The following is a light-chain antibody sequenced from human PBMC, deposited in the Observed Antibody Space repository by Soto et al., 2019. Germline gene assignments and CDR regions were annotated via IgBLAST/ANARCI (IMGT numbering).Light chain of an antibody. J-gene: IGKJ5*01. CDR2: DAS. V-gene: IGKV3-11*01. CDR1: QSVSSY. Sequence: EIVLTQSPASLSLSPGERDTLSCRASQSVSSYLAWYQQKPGQAPRLLIYDASNRATGIKARFSGSGSGTDFTLTISSLEPEDFAVYYCQQRSNWPITFGQGTRVEIK. CDR3: QQRSNWPIT.